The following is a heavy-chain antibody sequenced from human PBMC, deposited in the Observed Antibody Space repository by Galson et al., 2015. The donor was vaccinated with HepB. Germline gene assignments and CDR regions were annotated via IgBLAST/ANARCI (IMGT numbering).Heavy chain of an antibody. J-gene: IGHJ4*02. D-gene: IGHD6-13*01. V-gene: IGHV3-74*01. CDR3: ARGGGYGSSPFDY. CDR1: GFTFSGYW. Sequence: SLRLSCAASGFTFSGYWMHWVRQAPGKGLVWVSRINSDGSSISYADSVKGRFTISRDNAKNTLYLQMNSLRAEDAAVYYCARGGGYGSSPFDYWGQGNLVTVSS. CDR2: INSDGSSI.